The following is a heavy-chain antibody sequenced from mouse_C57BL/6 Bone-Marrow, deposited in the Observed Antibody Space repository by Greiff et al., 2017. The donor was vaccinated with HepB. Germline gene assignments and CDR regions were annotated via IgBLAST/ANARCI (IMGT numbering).Heavy chain of an antibody. D-gene: IGHD1-1*01. CDR3: ARDHLYDSYAMDY. Sequence: EVKLMESGGGLVKPGGSLKLSCAASGFTFSSYAMSWVRQTPEKRLEWVATISDGGSYTYYPDNVKGRFTISRDNAKNNLYLQMSHLKSEDTAMYYCARDHLYDSYAMDYWGQGNSVTVSS. V-gene: IGHV5-4*01. J-gene: IGHJ4*01. CDR2: ISDGGSYT. CDR1: GFTFSSYA.